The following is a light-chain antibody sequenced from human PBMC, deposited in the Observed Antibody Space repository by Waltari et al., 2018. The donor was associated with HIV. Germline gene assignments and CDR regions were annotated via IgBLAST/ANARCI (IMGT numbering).Light chain of an antibody. CDR3: VLYMGGAWV. V-gene: IGLV8-61*01. CDR1: SDSVSTTHY. CDR2: SKN. Sequence: QTVVTQEPSFSVSPGGTVTLTCGLRSDSVSTTHYASWYRQTPGQAPRTLYYSKNVRSSGVPDRFSGSILRNKAALTITGAQADDECHYYCVLYMGGAWVFGGGTKLTVL. J-gene: IGLJ3*02.